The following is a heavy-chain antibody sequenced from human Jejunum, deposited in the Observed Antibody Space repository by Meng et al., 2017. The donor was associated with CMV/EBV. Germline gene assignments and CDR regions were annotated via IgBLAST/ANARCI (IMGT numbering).Heavy chain of an antibody. CDR3: ARETLGTTRYFDL. Sequence: DAGPGRVNPSHTLSLPCSVAGDSINSYCWSWCRRPAGKGLEWIGRIYTSGTTNYNASLKSRVTMSVDTSKNLFSLKVTSVTAADTAVYYCARETLGTTRYFDLWGQGRLVTVSS. J-gene: IGHJ4*02. D-gene: IGHD1-26*01. V-gene: IGHV4-4*07. CDR1: GDSINSYC. CDR2: IYTSGTT.